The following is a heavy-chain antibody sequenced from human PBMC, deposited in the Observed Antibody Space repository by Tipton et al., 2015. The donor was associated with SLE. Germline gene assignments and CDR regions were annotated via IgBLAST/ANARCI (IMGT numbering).Heavy chain of an antibody. J-gene: IGHJ4*02. CDR1: GGSFSGYY. CDR3: AEGGAKGVLDY. V-gene: IGHV4-59*01. Sequence: TLSLTCAVYGGSFSGYYWSWIRQPPGKGLEWIGYIYYSGSTNYNPSLKSRVTISVDTSKNQFSLKLSSVTAADTAVYYCAEGGAKGVLDYWGQGTLVTVSS. D-gene: IGHD2-8*01. CDR2: IYYSGST.